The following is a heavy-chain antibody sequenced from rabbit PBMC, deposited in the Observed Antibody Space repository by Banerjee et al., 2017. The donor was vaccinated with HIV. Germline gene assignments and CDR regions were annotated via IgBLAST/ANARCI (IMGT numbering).Heavy chain of an antibody. Sequence: SSGSTYYASWAKGRFTISRTSSTTVTLQLNSLTAADTATYFCTANFDLWGPGTLVTVS. CDR2: SSGST. J-gene: IGHJ4*01. CDR3: TANFDL. V-gene: IGHV1S40*01.